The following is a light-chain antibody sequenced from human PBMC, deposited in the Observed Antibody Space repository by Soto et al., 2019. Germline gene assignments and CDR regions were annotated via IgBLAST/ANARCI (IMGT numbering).Light chain of an antibody. V-gene: IGLV1-40*01. CDR2: SNT. Sequence: QSVLTHPPSVSVAPWQRVTISCTGSSSNIGPGYDVHWYQHLPGTAPKLLIYSNTNRPSGVPDRFSGSRSGTSASLAITGLQAEDEADYYCQSYDSSLSGSVFGTGTKVTVL. J-gene: IGLJ1*01. CDR3: QSYDSSLSGSV. CDR1: SSNIGPGYD.